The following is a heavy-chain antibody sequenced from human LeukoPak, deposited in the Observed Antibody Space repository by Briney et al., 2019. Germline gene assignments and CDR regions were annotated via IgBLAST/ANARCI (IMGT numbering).Heavy chain of an antibody. CDR1: GGSISSYY. V-gene: IGHV4-59*01. J-gene: IGHJ4*02. CDR3: ARDAHRRGYSYGYDY. CDR2: IYYSGST. Sequence: PLETLSLTCTVSGGSISSYYWSWIRQPPGKGLEWIGYIYYSGSTNYNPSLKSRVTISVDTSKNQFSLKLSSVTAADTAVYYCARDAHRRGYSYGYDYWGQGTLVTVSS. D-gene: IGHD5-18*01.